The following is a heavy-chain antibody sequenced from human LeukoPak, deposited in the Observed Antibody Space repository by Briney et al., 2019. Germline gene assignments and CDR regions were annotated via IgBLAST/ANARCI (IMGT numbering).Heavy chain of an antibody. D-gene: IGHD2-2*01. CDR3: ARADIVVVPAPGDY. V-gene: IGHV1-3*01. J-gene: IGHJ4*02. CDR2: INAGNGNT. Sequence: GASVKVSCKASGYTFTSYAMRWVRQAPGQRLEWMGWINAGNGNTKYSQKFQGRVTITRDASASTAYMELSSLRSEDTAVYYCARADIVVVPAPGDYWGQGTLVTVSS. CDR1: GYTFTSYA.